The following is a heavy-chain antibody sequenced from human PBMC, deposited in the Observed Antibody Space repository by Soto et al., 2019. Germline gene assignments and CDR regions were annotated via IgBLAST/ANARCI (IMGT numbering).Heavy chain of an antibody. Sequence: GGSLRLSCAASGFTFSSYSMNWVRQAPGKGLEWVSYISSSSSTIYCADSVKGRFTISRDNAKNSLYLQMNSLRDEDTAVYYCARGRKGYPYYDSSGYYSAGYFQHWGQGTLVTVSS. V-gene: IGHV3-48*02. J-gene: IGHJ1*01. CDR2: ISSSSSTI. CDR1: GFTFSSYS. D-gene: IGHD3-22*01. CDR3: ARGRKGYPYYDSSGYYSAGYFQH.